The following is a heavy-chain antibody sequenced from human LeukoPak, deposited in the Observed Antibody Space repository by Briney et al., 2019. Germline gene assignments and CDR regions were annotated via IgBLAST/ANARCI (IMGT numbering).Heavy chain of an antibody. CDR1: GGSISSSSYY. CDR3: AKHFTGYSSGWYDKALDY. D-gene: IGHD6-19*01. J-gene: IGHJ4*02. Sequence: PSETLSLTCTVSGGSISSSSYYWRWIGQPPGKGLEWIGSIYYSGTTYYNPSLKSRVTISVDTSKNQSSLKLSSVTAALTAVDSAAKHFTGYSSGWYDKALDYWGQGTLVTVSS. V-gene: IGHV4-39*01. CDR2: IYYSGTT.